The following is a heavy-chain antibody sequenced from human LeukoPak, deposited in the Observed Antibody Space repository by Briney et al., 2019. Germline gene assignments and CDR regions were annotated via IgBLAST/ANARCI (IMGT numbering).Heavy chain of an antibody. D-gene: IGHD3-16*01. CDR2: ISYSGST. CDR3: ARQGGGRGSFGEVLNWVVN. J-gene: IGHJ5*02. CDR1: GGSISSSKLY. V-gene: IGHV4-39*01. Sequence: PSETLSLTCTASGGSISSSKLYWGWIRQPPGKGLEWIGTISYSGSTFYSPSLKSRVTISVDTSKNQFSLKLNSVTAADTAVYYCARQGGGRGSFGEVLNWVVNRGQGTLVTVSS.